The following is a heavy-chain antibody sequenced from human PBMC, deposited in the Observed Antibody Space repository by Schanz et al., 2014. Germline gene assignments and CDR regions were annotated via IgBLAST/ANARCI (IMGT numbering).Heavy chain of an antibody. V-gene: IGHV3-23*04. CDR3: ARAPPLVRGIAGWFGP. D-gene: IGHD3-10*01. Sequence: EVHLVESGGGLVQPGGSLRLSCAASGFNFITFAMSWVRQAPGKGPEWVSAIGGDASRTYYADSVKGRFTISRDNSKSTLYLQRNSRRADDTAVYYCARAPPLVRGIAGWFGPWGQGSLVTVSS. CDR2: IGGDASRT. CDR1: GFNFITFA. J-gene: IGHJ5*02.